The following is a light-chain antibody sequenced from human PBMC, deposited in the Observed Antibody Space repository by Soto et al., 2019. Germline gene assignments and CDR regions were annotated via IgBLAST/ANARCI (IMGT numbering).Light chain of an antibody. V-gene: IGKV3-11*01. Sequence: VLRQSPATLSLSPGARGPLPCRASQSVSSYLAWYQQKPGQAPRLLVYDASNRATGVPARFSGSESGTDFTLTIRRLEAEDFAVYYCQQRSNWPPLTCCGGTKVAIK. CDR3: QQRSNWPPLT. J-gene: IGKJ4*01. CDR1: QSVSSY. CDR2: DAS.